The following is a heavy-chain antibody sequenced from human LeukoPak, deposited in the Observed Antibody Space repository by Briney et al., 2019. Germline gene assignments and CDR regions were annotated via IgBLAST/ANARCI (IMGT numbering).Heavy chain of an antibody. CDR3: ARGDDYGDSLLAY. D-gene: IGHD4-17*01. Sequence: GGSLRLSCAASGFAFSGYEMNWVRQAPGKGLEWISYISTTGRTIYYADSVKGRFTISRDNAKNSLYLQMNSLRAKDMAVYYCARGDDYGDSLLAYWGQGTLVTVSS. V-gene: IGHV3-48*03. CDR2: ISTTGRTI. CDR1: GFAFSGYE. J-gene: IGHJ4*02.